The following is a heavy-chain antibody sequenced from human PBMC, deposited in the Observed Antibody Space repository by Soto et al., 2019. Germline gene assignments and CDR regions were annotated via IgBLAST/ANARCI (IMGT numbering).Heavy chain of an antibody. Sequence: SETLSLTCAVYGGSFSGYYWSWIRQPPGKGLEWIGEINHSGSTNYNPSLKSRVTISVDTSKNQFSLKLSSVTAADTAVYYCARGGIAAADNYYYYGMDVWGQGTTVTVS. V-gene: IGHV4-34*01. D-gene: IGHD6-13*01. CDR3: ARGGIAAADNYYYYGMDV. CDR2: INHSGST. J-gene: IGHJ6*02. CDR1: GGSFSGYY.